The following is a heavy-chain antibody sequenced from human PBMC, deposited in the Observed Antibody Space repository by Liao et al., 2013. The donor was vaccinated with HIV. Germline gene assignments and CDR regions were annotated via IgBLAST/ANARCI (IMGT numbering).Heavy chain of an antibody. D-gene: IGHD2-2*01. CDR1: GGSISSYY. V-gene: IGHV4-59*01. Sequence: QVQLQESGPGLVKPSETLSLTCTVSGGSISSYYWNWIRQPPGKGLEWIGYIYYSGTTNYNPSLNSRVTISVDTSKNQFSLKLSSVTAADTAVYYCARGGGLGCSSTSCYPKWFDPGPGNPGHRLL. J-gene: IGHJ5*02. CDR3: ARGGGLGCSSTSCYPKWFDP. CDR2: IYYSGTT.